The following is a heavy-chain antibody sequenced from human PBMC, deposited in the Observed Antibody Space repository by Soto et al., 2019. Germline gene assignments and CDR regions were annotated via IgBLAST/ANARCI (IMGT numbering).Heavy chain of an antibody. D-gene: IGHD1-1*01. CDR3: ARFHWSDKNLYYYYGMDV. V-gene: IGHV3-33*01. Sequence: PGGSLRLSCAASGFTFSSYGMHWVRQAPGKGLEWVAVIWYDGSNKYYADSVKGRFTISRDNSKNTLYLQMNSLRAEDTAVYYCARFHWSDKNLYYYYGMDVWGQGTTVTVSS. CDR2: IWYDGSNK. CDR1: GFTFSSYG. J-gene: IGHJ6*02.